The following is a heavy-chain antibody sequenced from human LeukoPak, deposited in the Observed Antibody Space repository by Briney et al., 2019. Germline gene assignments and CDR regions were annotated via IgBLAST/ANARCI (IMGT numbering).Heavy chain of an antibody. D-gene: IGHD3-22*01. CDR2: ISSSSSYI. V-gene: IGHV3-21*01. CDR1: GFTFSSYS. Sequence: GGSLRLSCAASGFTFSSYSMNWVRQAPGKGLEWVSSISSSSSYIYYADSVKGRFTISRDNAKNSLYLQMNSPRAEDTAVYYCARTRETYYYDSSGYYYEDYFDYWGQGTLVTVSS. J-gene: IGHJ4*02. CDR3: ARTRETYYYDSSGYYYEDYFDY.